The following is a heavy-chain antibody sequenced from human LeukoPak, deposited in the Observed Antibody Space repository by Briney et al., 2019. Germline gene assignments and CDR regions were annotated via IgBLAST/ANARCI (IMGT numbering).Heavy chain of an antibody. V-gene: IGHV3-48*01. Sequence: GRSLRLSCAASGFPFNSYTINWVRPAPGKGLQRISYSSRTGTTIYYADSVKGRFTISRDNAKNSLYLQMNSLRSEDTGLYFCARDLGSGDHGLLVWGQGTLLTVSS. D-gene: IGHD2-21*02. CDR1: GFPFNSYT. J-gene: IGHJ4*02. CDR2: SSRTGTTI. CDR3: ARDLGSGDHGLLV.